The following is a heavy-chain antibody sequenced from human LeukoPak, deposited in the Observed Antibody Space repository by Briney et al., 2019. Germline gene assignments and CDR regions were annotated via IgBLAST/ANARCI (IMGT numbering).Heavy chain of an antibody. D-gene: IGHD2-2*01. J-gene: IGHJ4*02. CDR3: ATDFPCSSTSCYWGY. V-gene: IGHV3-21*01. CDR2: ISSSSSYL. Sequence: GGSLRLSCAASGFTFSSYSMNWVRQAPGKGLEWVSSISSSSSYLYYADSVKGRFTISRDNSKSTLYLQMNSLRAEDTAVYYCATDFPCSSTSCYWGYWGQGTLVTVSS. CDR1: GFTFSSYS.